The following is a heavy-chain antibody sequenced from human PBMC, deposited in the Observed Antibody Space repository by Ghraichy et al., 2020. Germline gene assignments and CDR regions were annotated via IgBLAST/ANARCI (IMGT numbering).Heavy chain of an antibody. CDR3: ASGTIFGVVIGY. J-gene: IGHJ4*02. Sequence: GGSLRLSCAASGFTFSSYWMHWVRQAPGKGLVWVSRINSDRSSTSYADSVKGRFTISRDNAKNTLYLQMNSLRAEDTAVYYCASGTIFGVVIGYWGQGTLVTVSS. CDR1: GFTFSSYW. V-gene: IGHV3-74*01. CDR2: INSDRSST. D-gene: IGHD3-3*01.